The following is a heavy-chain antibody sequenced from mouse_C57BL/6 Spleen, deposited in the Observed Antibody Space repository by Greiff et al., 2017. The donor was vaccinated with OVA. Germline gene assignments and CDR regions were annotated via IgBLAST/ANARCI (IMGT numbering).Heavy chain of an antibody. CDR2: IYPGGGYT. CDR1: GYTFTNYW. Sequence: QVQLKESGAELVRPGTSVKMSCKASGYTFTNYWIGWAKQRPGHGLEWIGDIYPGGGYTNYNEKFKGKATLTADKSSSTAYMQFSSLTSEDSAIYYCARSENDYGYFDYWGQGTTLTVSS. J-gene: IGHJ2*01. D-gene: IGHD2-4*01. CDR3: ARSENDYGYFDY. V-gene: IGHV1-63*01.